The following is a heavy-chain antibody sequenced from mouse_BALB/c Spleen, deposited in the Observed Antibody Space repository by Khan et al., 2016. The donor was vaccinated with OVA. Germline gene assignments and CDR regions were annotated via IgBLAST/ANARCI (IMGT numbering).Heavy chain of an antibody. CDR1: GYTFSSYW. D-gene: IGHD2-1*01. CDR3: VRYGNHWYFDV. J-gene: IGHJ1*01. V-gene: IGHV1-9*01. CDR2: ILPGSGNT. Sequence: QVQLKESGAELMKPGASVKISCKATGYTFSSYWIEWVKQRPGHGLEWIGEILPGSGNTNCTENFKGKATFTVDTSSNTAYMQLSSLTSEDSAVYYCVRYGNHWYFDVWGAGTTVTVSS.